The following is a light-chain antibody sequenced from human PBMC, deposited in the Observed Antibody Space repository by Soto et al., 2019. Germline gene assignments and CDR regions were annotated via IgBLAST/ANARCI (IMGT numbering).Light chain of an antibody. J-gene: IGKJ5*01. Sequence: EIVLTQSPATLSLSPGERATLSCRASQSVSSYLAWYQQKPGQAPRLLIYDASNRATGIPARFSGSGSGTDFTLTISSQEPEDFAVYYCQQRSNPITFGQGTRLEIK. CDR2: DAS. CDR3: QQRSNPIT. CDR1: QSVSSY. V-gene: IGKV3-11*01.